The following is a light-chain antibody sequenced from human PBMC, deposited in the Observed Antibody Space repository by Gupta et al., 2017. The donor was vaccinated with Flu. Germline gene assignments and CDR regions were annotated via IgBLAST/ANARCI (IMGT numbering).Light chain of an antibody. CDR3: AALDDSLNGQV. CDR2: SNN. CDR1: SSNIGSNS. J-gene: IGLJ2*01. Sequence: QSVLTQPPSASGTPGQRVTISCSGSSSNIGSNSVNWYQQLPRTAPRLLIYSNNRRPSGVPDRFSGSKSGTSASLAISGLQSEDEADYYCAALDDSLNGQVFGGGTKVTVL. V-gene: IGLV1-44*01.